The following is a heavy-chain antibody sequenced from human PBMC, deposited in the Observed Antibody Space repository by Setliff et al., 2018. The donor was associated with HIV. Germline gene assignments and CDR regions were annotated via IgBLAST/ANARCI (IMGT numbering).Heavy chain of an antibody. CDR1: GGTFSSYG. CDR3: ARVGGSGSYINWFGP. J-gene: IGHJ5*02. Sequence: GASVKVSCKASGGTFSSYGISWVRQAPGQGLEWMGGIFPIFGTSNYAQKFQDRVTIIADESTSTVYMELSSLRSEDTAVYFCARVGGSGSYINWFGPWGQGTLVTVSS. D-gene: IGHD3-10*01. CDR2: IFPIFGTS. V-gene: IGHV1-69*13.